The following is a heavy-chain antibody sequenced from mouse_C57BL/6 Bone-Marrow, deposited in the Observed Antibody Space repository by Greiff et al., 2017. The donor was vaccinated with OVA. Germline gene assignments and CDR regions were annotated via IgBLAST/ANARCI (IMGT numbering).Heavy chain of an antibody. CDR3: ARGYYGSSYSYAMDY. D-gene: IGHD1-1*01. Sequence: QVQLQQSGAELARPGASVKLSCKASGYTFTSYGISWVKQRTGQGLEWIREIYPRSGNTYYNEKFKGKATLTADKSSSTAYMELRSLTSEDSAVYFCARGYYGSSYSYAMDYWGQGTSVTVSS. CDR2: IYPRSGNT. V-gene: IGHV1-81*01. CDR1: GYTFTSYG. J-gene: IGHJ4*01.